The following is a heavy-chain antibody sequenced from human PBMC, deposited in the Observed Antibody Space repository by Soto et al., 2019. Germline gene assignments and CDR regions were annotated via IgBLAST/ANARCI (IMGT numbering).Heavy chain of an antibody. V-gene: IGHV4-39*01. D-gene: IGHD4-17*01. Sequence: SETLSLTCTVSGDSISGSTYFWGWIRQPPGKGLEWIGNIYYRGNTYYNPSLKSRITISVDTSKNQFSLNLSSVTAADTAVYYCATNYGDFPIDYWGQGALVTVSS. CDR3: ATNYGDFPIDY. J-gene: IGHJ4*02. CDR1: GDSISGSTYF. CDR2: IYYRGNT.